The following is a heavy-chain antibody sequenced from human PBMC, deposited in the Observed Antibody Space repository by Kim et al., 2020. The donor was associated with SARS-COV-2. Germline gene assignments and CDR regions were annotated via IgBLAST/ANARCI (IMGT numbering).Heavy chain of an antibody. CDR1: GYPFSRHS. J-gene: IGHJ5*01. Sequence: GGSLRLSCAASGYPFSRHSITWVRQAPGKGLEWVACIGNTGITTDYADSVKGRFTISKDNSKNMAYLQMNSLRVEDTAVYYCVKNDLVRADDGAWGHGIL. D-gene: IGHD3-10*01. CDR3: VKNDLVRADDGA. CDR2: IGNTGITT. V-gene: IGHV3-23*05.